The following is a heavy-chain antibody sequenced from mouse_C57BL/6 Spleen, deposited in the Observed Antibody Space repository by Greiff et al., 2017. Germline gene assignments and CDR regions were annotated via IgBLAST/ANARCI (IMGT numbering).Heavy chain of an antibody. J-gene: IGHJ4*01. CDR1: GYTFTSYW. V-gene: IGHV1-59*01. CDR3: ARYGSTGF. CDR2: IDPSDSST. Sequence: QVQLQQPGAELVRPGTSVKLSCKASGYTFTSYWMHWVKQRPGQGLEWIGVIDPSDSSTNYNQKFKGKATLTVDTSSSTAYMQLRSLTSEDSAVYYCARYGSTGFWGQGTSVTVSS. D-gene: IGHD1-2*01.